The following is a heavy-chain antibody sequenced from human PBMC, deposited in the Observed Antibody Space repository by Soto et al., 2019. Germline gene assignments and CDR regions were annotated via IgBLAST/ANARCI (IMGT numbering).Heavy chain of an antibody. CDR1: GYTFTSYG. CDR2: IIAYNGNT. CDR3: AADQPYGSGSPYYYGMDV. J-gene: IGHJ6*02. V-gene: IGHV1-18*01. D-gene: IGHD3-10*01. Sequence: GASVKVSCKASGYTFTSYGISWVRQAPGQGLEWMGWIIAYNGNTNYAQKLQGRGTMTTDTSTSTAYMELRSLRSDDTAVYYCAADQPYGSGSPYYYGMDVWGQGTTVTVSS.